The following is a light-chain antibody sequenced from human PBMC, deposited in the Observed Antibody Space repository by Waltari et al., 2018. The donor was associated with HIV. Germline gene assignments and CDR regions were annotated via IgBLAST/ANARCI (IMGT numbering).Light chain of an antibody. Sequence: DIQMTQSPSSLSASVGERVTITCRASQNINNYLNWYQQKPGKAPKLLIYAASSLQTGVPSRFSGSGSGTDFTLTISSLQPEDFATYYCQQSSSTPQTFGQGTKVEIK. CDR3: QQSSSTPQT. J-gene: IGKJ1*01. V-gene: IGKV1-39*01. CDR1: QNINNY. CDR2: AAS.